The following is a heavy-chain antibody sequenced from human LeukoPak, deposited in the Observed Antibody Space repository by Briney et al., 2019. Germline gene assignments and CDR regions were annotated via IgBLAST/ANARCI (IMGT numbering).Heavy chain of an antibody. Sequence: ASVKVSCKASGYTFTSYGISWVRRAPGQGLEWMGWISTYNGNTDYAQKLQGRVTMTTDTSTSTAYMELRSLRSDDTAIYYCARSQFRTTNSGTWGFQLWGQGTLVTVSS. CDR2: ISTYNGNT. CDR3: ARSQFRTTNSGTWGFQL. D-gene: IGHD3-16*01. CDR1: GYTFTSYG. V-gene: IGHV1-18*01. J-gene: IGHJ1*01.